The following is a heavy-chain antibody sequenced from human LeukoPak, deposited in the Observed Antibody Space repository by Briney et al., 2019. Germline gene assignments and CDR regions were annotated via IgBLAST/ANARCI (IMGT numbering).Heavy chain of an antibody. D-gene: IGHD3-10*01. CDR2: INPSGGST. CDR1: GYTFTSYY. V-gene: IGHV1-46*03. Sequence: ASVKVSCKASGYTFTSYYMHWVRQAPGQGLEWMGIINPSGGSTSYAQKFQGRVTMTRDTSTSTVYMELSSLRSEDTAVYYCARDSSGSYKRGRFYPWGQGTLVTVSS. J-gene: IGHJ5*02. CDR3: ARDSSGSYKRGRFYP.